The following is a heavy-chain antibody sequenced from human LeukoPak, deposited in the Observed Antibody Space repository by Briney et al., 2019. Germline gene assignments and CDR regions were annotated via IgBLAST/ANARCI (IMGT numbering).Heavy chain of an antibody. CDR3: TSHTGTGDAFRPFHI. D-gene: IGHD2-21*02. CDR1: GFTFSSYG. V-gene: IGHV3-30*03. CDR2: ISYDGSNK. Sequence: GGSLRLSCAASGFTFSSYGMHWVRQAPGKGLEWVVVISYDGSNKYYADSVKGRFTISRDNAKNSLYLQMNSLRAEDTAVYYCTSHTGTGDAFRPFHIWGQGTMVTVSS. J-gene: IGHJ3*02.